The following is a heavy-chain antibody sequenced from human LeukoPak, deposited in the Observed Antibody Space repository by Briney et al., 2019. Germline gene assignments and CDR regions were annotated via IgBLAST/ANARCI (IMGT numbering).Heavy chain of an antibody. CDR1: GFTFTSYW. V-gene: IGHV3-74*01. CDR3: ATDLG. Sequence: GALRLSCAASGFTFTSYWMHWVRQPPGKGLVWVSRVEHDGSRTAYADSVTGRFTISRDNARNMVYLQMNSLRAEDTAVYYCATDLGWGQGTLVTVSS. D-gene: IGHD4-17*01. CDR2: VEHDGSRT. J-gene: IGHJ4*02.